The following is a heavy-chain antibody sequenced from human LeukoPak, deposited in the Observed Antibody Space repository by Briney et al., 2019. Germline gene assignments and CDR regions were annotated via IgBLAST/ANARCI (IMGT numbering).Heavy chain of an antibody. CDR2: IYSGGST. D-gene: IGHD6-13*01. J-gene: IGHJ5*02. CDR1: GFTVSSNY. Sequence: GGSLRLSCAASGFTVSSNYMSWVRQAPGKGLEWVSVIYSGGSTYYADSVKGRFTISRDNSKNTLYLQMNSLRAEDTAVYYCARLAAAGTDHNWCHPWGQGTLVTVSS. CDR3: ARLAAAGTDHNWCHP. V-gene: IGHV3-66*02.